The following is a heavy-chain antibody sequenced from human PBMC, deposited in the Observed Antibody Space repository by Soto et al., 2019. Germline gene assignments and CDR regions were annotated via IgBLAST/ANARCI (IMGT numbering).Heavy chain of an antibody. CDR1: GYSFTSYW. D-gene: IGHD3-3*01. V-gene: IGHV5-10-1*01. CDR3: ASQGLWRGYPVDY. Sequence: VAALKISWKGSGYSFTSYWISWVRQMPGKGLEWMGRIVPSDSYTNYWPSFQGNGTITADKSTSTAYLQWSSQQASDTATYYCASQGLWRGYPVDYWGQGTLVTVSS. CDR2: IVPSDSYT. J-gene: IGHJ4*02.